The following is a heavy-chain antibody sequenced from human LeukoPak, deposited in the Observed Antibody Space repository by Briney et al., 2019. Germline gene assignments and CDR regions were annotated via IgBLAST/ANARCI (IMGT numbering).Heavy chain of an antibody. CDR2: IYWGDDK. CDR3: AHINTQRSVDY. CDR1: GFSLSTSGVG. J-gene: IGHJ4*02. D-gene: IGHD6-25*01. V-gene: IGHV2-5*02. Sequence: SGPTLVKPTQTLTLTCTFSGFSLSTSGVGVGWIRQPPGKALEWLALIYWGDDKRYSPSLKSRLTITKDTSKNQVVLTMTNMDPVDTVTYYCAHINTQRSVDYWGQGTLVTVSS.